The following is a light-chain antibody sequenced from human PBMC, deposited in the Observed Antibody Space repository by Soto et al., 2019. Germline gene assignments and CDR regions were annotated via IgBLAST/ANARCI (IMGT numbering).Light chain of an antibody. CDR1: QSVSSN. CDR3: HQYDDRPYT. J-gene: IGKJ2*01. V-gene: IGKV3-15*01. Sequence: EIVMTQSPATLSVSPGERATLSCRASQSVSSNVAWYQQIPGQTPRLLIYGASTRATNIPVRFSGSGSGTEFTLTISSLQSEDFAVYYCHQYDDRPYTFGQGTKVEI. CDR2: GAS.